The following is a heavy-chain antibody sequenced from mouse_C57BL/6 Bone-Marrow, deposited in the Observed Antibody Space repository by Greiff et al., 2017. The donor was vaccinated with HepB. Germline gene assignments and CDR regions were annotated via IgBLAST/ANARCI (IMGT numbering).Heavy chain of an antibody. Sequence: QVQLQQSGPGLVQPSQSLSITCTVSGFSLTSYGVHWVRQSPGKGLEWLGVIWSGGSTDYNAAFISRLSISKDNSKSQVFFKMNSLQADDTAIYYCASNSNYVYFDVWGTGTTVTVSS. D-gene: IGHD2-5*01. CDR2: IWSGGST. CDR3: ASNSNYVYFDV. J-gene: IGHJ1*03. CDR1: GFSLTSYG. V-gene: IGHV2-2*01.